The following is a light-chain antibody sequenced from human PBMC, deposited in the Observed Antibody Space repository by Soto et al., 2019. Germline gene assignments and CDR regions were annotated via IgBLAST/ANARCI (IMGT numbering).Light chain of an antibody. CDR2: EDN. J-gene: IGLJ3*02. V-gene: IGLV6-57*03. CDR3: QSYDTSNIWV. CDR1: SGSIASNY. Sequence: NFMLTQPHSVSESPGKTVTISCTRSSGSIASNYVQWYQQRPGSAPTPVVYEDNRRPSGVPDRFAGSIDSSSNSASLTISGLKTEDEADYYCQSYDTSNIWVFGGGTQLTVL.